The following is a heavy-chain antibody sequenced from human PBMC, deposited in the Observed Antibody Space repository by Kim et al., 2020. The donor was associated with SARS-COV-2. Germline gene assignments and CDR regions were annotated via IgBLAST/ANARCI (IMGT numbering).Heavy chain of an antibody. J-gene: IGHJ4*02. V-gene: IGHV7-4-1*02. Sequence: ASVKVSCKASGYTFTSYAMNWVRQAPGQGLEWMGWINTNTGNPTYAQGFTGRFVFSLDTSVSTAYLQISSLKAEDTAVYYCASKKYYYDSSGSQDFDYWGQGTLVTVSS. CDR2: INTNTGNP. D-gene: IGHD3-22*01. CDR1: GYTFTSYA. CDR3: ASKKYYYDSSGSQDFDY.